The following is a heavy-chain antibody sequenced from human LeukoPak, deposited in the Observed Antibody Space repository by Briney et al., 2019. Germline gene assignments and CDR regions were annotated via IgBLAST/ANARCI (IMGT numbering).Heavy chain of an antibody. CDR1: GYTFTGYY. J-gene: IGHJ6*03. D-gene: IGHD2-2*01. Sequence: ASVKVTCKASGYTFTGYYMHLVRQPPGQGLEWIGWINPNSGGTNYAQKFQGRVTMTRDTSISTAYMELSRLRSDDTAVYYCARVRTAGYCSSTSCQGDYYYMDVWGKGTTVTVSS. CDR3: ARVRTAGYCSSTSCQGDYYYMDV. CDR2: INPNSGGT. V-gene: IGHV1-2*02.